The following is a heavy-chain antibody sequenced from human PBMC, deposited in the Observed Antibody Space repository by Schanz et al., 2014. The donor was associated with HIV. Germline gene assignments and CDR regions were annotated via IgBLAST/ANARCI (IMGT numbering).Heavy chain of an antibody. V-gene: IGHV1-46*01. CDR2: INTSGGGT. J-gene: IGHJ6*02. CDR3: AREKMATGGLDV. CDR1: GYSFTSFF. Sequence: QVQLVQSGAEVKRPGASVKVSCKASGYSFTSFFIHWVRQAPGQGLEWMGVINTSGGGTTDALQGRVTITRDTYTSTVDMDLQNLRFEASGVYYCAREKMATGGLDVWGQGTTVTVSS.